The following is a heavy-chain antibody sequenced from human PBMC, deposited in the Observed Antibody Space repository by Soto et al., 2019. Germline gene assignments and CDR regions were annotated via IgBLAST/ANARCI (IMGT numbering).Heavy chain of an antibody. CDR2: ISSSSSYI. V-gene: IGHV3-21*04. CDR3: ARERDSCERY. Sequence: GGSLRLSCAASGFTFSSYSMNWVRQAPGKGLEWVSSISSSSSYIYYADSVKGRFTSSRDNAKNSLDLQMNRLSVDDSLVYYCARERDSCERYWGQGTLVTVSS. D-gene: IGHD2-2*01. J-gene: IGHJ4*03. CDR1: GFTFSSYS.